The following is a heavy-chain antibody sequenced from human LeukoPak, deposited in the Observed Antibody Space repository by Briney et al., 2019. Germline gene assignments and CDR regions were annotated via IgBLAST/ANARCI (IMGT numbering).Heavy chain of an antibody. Sequence: SETLSLTCAVSGGSISSDSYYWGWIRQPPGKGLEWIGSIYSGGTTYYNPSLKSRVTISVDTSKNQFSLKLTSVTAADAAAYYCARHSRNCSGDYCSLYYWGQGTLVTVSS. J-gene: IGHJ4*02. CDR2: IYSGGTT. CDR3: ARHSRNCSGDYCSLYY. CDR1: GGSISSDSYY. D-gene: IGHD2-21*01. V-gene: IGHV4-39*01.